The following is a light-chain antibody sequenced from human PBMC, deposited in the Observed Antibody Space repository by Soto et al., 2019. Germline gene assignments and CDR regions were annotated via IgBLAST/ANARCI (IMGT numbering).Light chain of an antibody. CDR2: KAS. J-gene: IGKJ1*01. V-gene: IGKV1-5*03. Sequence: DIQMTQSPSTLSASVGDTVTLTCRASENINKFVAWYQQRPGKAPKLLIYKASTLKSGVPSRFSGSGSGTEFTLTISSLQPDDFATYYCQHYNSYSEAFGQGTKVDI. CDR1: ENINKF. CDR3: QHYNSYSEA.